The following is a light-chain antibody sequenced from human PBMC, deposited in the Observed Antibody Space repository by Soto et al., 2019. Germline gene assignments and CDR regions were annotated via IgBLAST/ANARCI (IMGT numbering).Light chain of an antibody. CDR3: TSYTSTSTYVV. Sequence: QSALTQPASVSGSPGQSITISCTGTSSDVGGYNYVSWYQQHPGKVPKLMIYAVSYRPSGVSNRFSGSKSGNTASLTVSGLQAEDEADYYCTSYTSTSTYVVFGGGTKLTVL. CDR1: SSDVGGYNY. V-gene: IGLV2-14*03. CDR2: AVS. J-gene: IGLJ2*01.